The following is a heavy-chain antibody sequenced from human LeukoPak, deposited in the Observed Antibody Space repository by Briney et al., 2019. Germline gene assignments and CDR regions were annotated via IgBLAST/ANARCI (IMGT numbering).Heavy chain of an antibody. CDR1: GFSFSSHG. Sequence: GGSLRPSCAASGFSFSSHGMHWVRQAPGKGLEWVAVISNDGTIKLYGDSVKGRFTISRDDSKNTLYLQMNSLKTEDTAVYYCAKDRAFQAAGVTDYWGQGTLVTVSS. V-gene: IGHV3-30*18. CDR3: AKDRAFQAAGVTDY. D-gene: IGHD3-10*01. CDR2: ISNDGTIK. J-gene: IGHJ4*02.